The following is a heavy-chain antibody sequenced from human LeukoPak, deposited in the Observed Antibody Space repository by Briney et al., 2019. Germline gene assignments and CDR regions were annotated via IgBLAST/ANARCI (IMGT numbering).Heavy chain of an antibody. CDR3: ARDKTTYYYDSSGYSRWGAFDI. CDR2: INPNSGGT. CDR1: GYTFTGYY. Sequence: GASVKVSCKASGYTFTGYYMHWVRQAPGQGLEWMGWINPNSGGTNYAQKFQGRVTMTRDTSISTAYMELSRLRSEDTAVYYCARDKTTYYYDSSGYSRWGAFDIWGQGTMVTVSS. J-gene: IGHJ3*02. V-gene: IGHV1-2*02. D-gene: IGHD3-22*01.